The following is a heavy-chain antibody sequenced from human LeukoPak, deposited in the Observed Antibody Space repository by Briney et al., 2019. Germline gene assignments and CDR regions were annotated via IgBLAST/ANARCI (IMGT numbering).Heavy chain of an antibody. J-gene: IGHJ4*02. CDR2: AYHSGST. CDR1: GYSISSGYY. CDR3: ARSAYYDSSGLVPFDY. Sequence: SETLSLTCTVSGYSISSGYYWGWIRQPPGKGLEWIGSAYHSGSTHYSPSLKSRVTISVDTSKNQFSLKLISVTAADTAVYYCARSAYYDSSGLVPFDYWGQGTLVTVSS. D-gene: IGHD3-22*01. V-gene: IGHV4-38-2*02.